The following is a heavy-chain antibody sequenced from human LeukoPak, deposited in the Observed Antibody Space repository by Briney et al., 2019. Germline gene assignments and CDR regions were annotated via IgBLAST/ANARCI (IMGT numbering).Heavy chain of an antibody. CDR2: IYYSGST. CDR3: ARDNRTNWNYTGGYYFDY. J-gene: IGHJ4*02. CDR1: GGSISSGGYY. V-gene: IGHV4-31*03. Sequence: SQTLSLTCIVSGGSISSGGYYWSWIRQHPGKGLEWIGYIYYSGSTYYNPSLKSRVTISVDTSKNQFSLKLSSVTAADTAVYYCARDNRTNWNYTGGYYFDYWGQGTLVTVSS. D-gene: IGHD1-7*01.